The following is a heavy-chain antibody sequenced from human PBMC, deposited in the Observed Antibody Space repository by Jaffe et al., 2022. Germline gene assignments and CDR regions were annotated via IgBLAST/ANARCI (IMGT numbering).Heavy chain of an antibody. D-gene: IGHD3-9*01. Sequence: QITLKESGPTLVKPTQTLTLTCTFSGFSLSTSGVGVGWIRQPPGKALEWLALIYWDDDKRYSPSLKSRLTITKDTSKNQVVLTMTNMDPVDTATYYCAHSVLGDILTGYCYYFDYWGQGTLVTVSS. CDR3: AHSVLGDILTGYCYYFDY. CDR1: GFSLSTSGVG. V-gene: IGHV2-5*02. CDR2: IYWDDDK. J-gene: IGHJ4*02.